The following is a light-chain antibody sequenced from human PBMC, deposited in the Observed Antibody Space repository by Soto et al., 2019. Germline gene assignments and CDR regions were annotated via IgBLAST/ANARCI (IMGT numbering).Light chain of an antibody. CDR2: GAS. V-gene: IGKV3-20*01. CDR3: QHFVNSLTWT. CDR1: QSVSSTY. Sequence: EIVLTQSPVTLSFSPCEIATLSCSSIQSVSSTYLIWYQQKPGQAPRLLIYGASSRATGVPDRFSGGGSGTDFTLTISRLEPEDFAVYYCQHFVNSLTWTFGQGTKVDIK. J-gene: IGKJ1*01.